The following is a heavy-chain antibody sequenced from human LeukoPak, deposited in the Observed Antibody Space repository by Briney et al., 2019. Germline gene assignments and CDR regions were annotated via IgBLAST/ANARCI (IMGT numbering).Heavy chain of an antibody. CDR3: ARNGYSYGFDI. J-gene: IGHJ3*02. CDR2: ISYSGST. CDR1: GGSISTYY. Sequence: SETLSLTCTVSGGSISTYYWSWIRQPPGKGLEWIAYISYSGSTNYNPSLKSRVTISVDTSKNQFSLKLNSVTAADTAVYFCARNGYSYGFDIWGQGTMFTVSS. D-gene: IGHD5-18*01. V-gene: IGHV4-59*08.